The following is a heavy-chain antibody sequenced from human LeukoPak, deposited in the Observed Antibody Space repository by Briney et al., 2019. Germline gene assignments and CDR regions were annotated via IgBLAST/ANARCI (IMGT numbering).Heavy chain of an antibody. CDR2: FNPEDGET. V-gene: IGHV1-24*01. J-gene: IGHJ4*02. D-gene: IGHD4-17*01. CDR1: VYTLSELS. Sequence: ASVKVSSKLSVYTLSELSLHWVRQAPGKGLEWMGGFNPEDGETIYAQKIQGRVTMTEDTSTDTAYMELSSLRSEDTAVYYCATNDYGDDYWGQGTLVTVSS. CDR3: ATNDYGDDY.